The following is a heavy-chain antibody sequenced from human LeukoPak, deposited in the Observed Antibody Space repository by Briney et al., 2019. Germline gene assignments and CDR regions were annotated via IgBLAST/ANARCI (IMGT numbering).Heavy chain of an antibody. CDR1: GYTFTGYY. CDR2: INPNSGGT. CDR3: ARGDTAMVLVFDY. J-gene: IGHJ4*02. D-gene: IGHD5-18*01. V-gene: IGHV1-2*02. Sequence: ASVKVSCXASGYTFTGYYMHWVRQAPGQGLEWMGWINPNSGGTNYAQKFQGRVTMTRDTSISTAYMELSRLRSDDTAVYYCARGDTAMVLVFDYWGQGTLVTVSS.